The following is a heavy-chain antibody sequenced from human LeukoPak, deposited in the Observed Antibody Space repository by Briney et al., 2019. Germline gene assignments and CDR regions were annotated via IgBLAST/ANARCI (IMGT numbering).Heavy chain of an antibody. D-gene: IGHD6-13*01. CDR1: GCSISSYY. Sequence: PSETLSLTCTVSGCSISSYYWSWIRQPPGKGLEWIGYIYYSGSTNYNPSLKSRVTISVDTSKNQFSLKLRSVTAADTAVYYCARAGIAAAGTGGDDAFDIWGQGTMVTVSS. CDR2: IYYSGST. J-gene: IGHJ3*02. CDR3: ARAGIAAAGTGGDDAFDI. V-gene: IGHV4-59*01.